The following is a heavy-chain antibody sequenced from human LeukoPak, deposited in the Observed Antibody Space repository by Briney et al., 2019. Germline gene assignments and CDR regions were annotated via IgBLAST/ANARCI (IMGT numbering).Heavy chain of an antibody. D-gene: IGHD4-23*01. J-gene: IGHJ4*02. CDR3: AKEVLRRSDLHY. CDR2: ISGSGGAT. V-gene: IGHV3-23*01. Sequence: GGSLRLSCAASGFTFSNYAMNWVRQAPGKGLEWVSAISGSGGATYYADSVKGRFTISRDNSKNTLFLQMNSLRAEDTAIYYCAKEVLRRSDLHYWGQGTLVTVSS. CDR1: GFTFSNYA.